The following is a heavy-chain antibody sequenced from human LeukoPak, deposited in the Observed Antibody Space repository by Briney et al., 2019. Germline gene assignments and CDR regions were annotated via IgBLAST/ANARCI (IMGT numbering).Heavy chain of an antibody. CDR2: VSYSGST. Sequence: SETLSLTCSVSGASISSFYWYWIRQPPGKTLEWIGFVSYSGSTSYSPSLKSRVTISVDTSKNQFSLKLSSVTAADTAIYYCARAFPSSSGWLDQWGQGTLVTVSS. D-gene: IGHD6-19*01. V-gene: IGHV4-59*01. CDR1: GASISSFY. J-gene: IGHJ5*02. CDR3: ARAFPSSSGWLDQ.